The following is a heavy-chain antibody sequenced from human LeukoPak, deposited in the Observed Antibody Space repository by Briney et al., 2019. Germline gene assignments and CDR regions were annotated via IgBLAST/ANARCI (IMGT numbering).Heavy chain of an antibody. J-gene: IGHJ4*02. CDR3: AKADGAATSWFFDY. D-gene: IGHD3-9*01. CDR1: GFAFNNYA. Sequence: PGGSLRLSCAASGFAFNNYAMCWVRQAPGKGLEWVSAITDSGGDTNSADSVKGRFTISRDNSKNTLYLRMNSLRAEDTAIYYCAKADGAATSWFFDYWGQGTLVTVSS. CDR2: ITDSGGDT. V-gene: IGHV3-23*01.